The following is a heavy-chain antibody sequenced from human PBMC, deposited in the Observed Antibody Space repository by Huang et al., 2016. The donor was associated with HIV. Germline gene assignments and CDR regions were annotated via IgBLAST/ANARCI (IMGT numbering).Heavy chain of an antibody. J-gene: IGHJ4*02. CDR3: ARGWSFGSSTAPAD. D-gene: IGHD6-6*01. Sequence: QVQLVQSGAEVKNPGASVRVSCKASGYTFTDSNIHWVRQAPGQGLEWMGWINPKRGGTSDAQRFQGRITRTRDTTISTVHMDLRRIQSDDTAVYFCARGWSFGSSTAPADWGQGTLVTVSS. CDR2: INPKRGGT. CDR1: GYTFTDSN. V-gene: IGHV1-2*02.